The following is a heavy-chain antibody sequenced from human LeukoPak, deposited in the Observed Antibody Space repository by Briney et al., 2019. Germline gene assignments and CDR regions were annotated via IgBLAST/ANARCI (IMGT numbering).Heavy chain of an antibody. J-gene: IGHJ6*02. CDR3: ARDLAAACRSYYYCMDV. CDR1: GFTFSSYS. Sequence: GGSLRLSCAASGFTFSSYSMRWVSQAGGGGRGWVASISSSSSYIYYPDSLKGRFTISTDNAKNSLYLQMNSLRAEDTAVYYCARDLAAACRSYYYCMDVWGQGTTVTVS. D-gene: IGHD6-13*01. V-gene: IGHV3-21*01. CDR2: ISSSSSYI.